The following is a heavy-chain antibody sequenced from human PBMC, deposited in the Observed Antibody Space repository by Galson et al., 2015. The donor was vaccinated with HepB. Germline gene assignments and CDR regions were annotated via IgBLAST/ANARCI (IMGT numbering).Heavy chain of an antibody. D-gene: IGHD3-10*01. Sequence: SLRLSCAASGFTFSTYALSWVRQAPRKGLEWVSSINSRGSITDYADSVRGRFAIARDNSKSTLSLQMDSLTAEDTAVYYCAKDRAGERGAFDYWGQGALVTVSS. CDR2: INSRGSIT. V-gene: IGHV3-23*01. CDR3: AKDRAGERGAFDY. J-gene: IGHJ4*02. CDR1: GFTFSTYA.